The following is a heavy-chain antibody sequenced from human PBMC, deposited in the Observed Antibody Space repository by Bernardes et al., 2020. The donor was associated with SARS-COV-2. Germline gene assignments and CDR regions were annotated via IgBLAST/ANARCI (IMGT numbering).Heavy chain of an antibody. Sequence: SETLSLTCGVSGGSFNDYYWTWIRPTPGTGLGWHGQINHSGNTHYKPSLKSRVSISVDTSENQFSLNLSSVTAADTAVFYCARGPPYNNQRGYYYYFMDVWGKGTTVTVSS. J-gene: IGHJ6*03. D-gene: IGHD4-4*01. V-gene: IGHV4-34*01. CDR2: INHSGNT. CDR3: ARGPPYNNQRGYYYYFMDV. CDR1: GGSFNDYY.